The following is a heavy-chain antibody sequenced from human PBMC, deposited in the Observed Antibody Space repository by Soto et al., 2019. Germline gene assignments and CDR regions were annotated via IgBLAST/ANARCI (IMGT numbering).Heavy chain of an antibody. D-gene: IGHD3-10*01. V-gene: IGHV3-23*01. CDR3: AKPTEFYGSGSYAFYYYYGMDV. J-gene: IGHJ6*02. CDR2: ISGSGGST. CDR1: GFTFSSYA. Sequence: GGSLRLSCAASGFTFSSYAMSWVRQAPGKGLEWVSAISGSGGSTYYADSVKGRFTISRDNSKNTLYLQMNSLRAEDTAVYYCAKPTEFYGSGSYAFYYYYGMDVWGQGTTVTVSS.